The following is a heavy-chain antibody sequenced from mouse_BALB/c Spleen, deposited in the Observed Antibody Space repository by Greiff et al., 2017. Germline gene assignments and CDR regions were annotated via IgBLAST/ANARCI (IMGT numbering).Heavy chain of an antibody. J-gene: IGHJ1*01. D-gene: IGHD2-3*01. V-gene: IGHV2-9*02. CDR1: GFSLTSYG. CDR3: ARADGYYVWYFDV. CDR2: IWAGGST. Sequence: QVQLKESGPGLVAPSQSLSITCTVSGFSLTSYGVHWVRQPPGKGLEWLGVIWAGGSTNYNSALMSRLSISKDNSKSQVFLKMNSLQTDDTAMYYCARADGYYVWYFDVWGAGTTVTVSS.